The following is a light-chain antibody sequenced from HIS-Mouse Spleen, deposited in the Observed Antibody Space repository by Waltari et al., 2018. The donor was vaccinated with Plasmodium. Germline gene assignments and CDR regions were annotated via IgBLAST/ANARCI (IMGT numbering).Light chain of an antibody. CDR3: CSYAGSSTYV. Sequence: QSALTQPASVSGSPGQSITISCTGTSSDVGSYNLVSWYQQHPGKAPKLMFYEGSKRPSGVSNRFSGSKSGNTASLTISGLQAEDEADYYCCSYAGSSTYVFGTGTKATVL. J-gene: IGLJ1*01. V-gene: IGLV2-23*01. CDR1: SSDVGSYNL. CDR2: EGS.